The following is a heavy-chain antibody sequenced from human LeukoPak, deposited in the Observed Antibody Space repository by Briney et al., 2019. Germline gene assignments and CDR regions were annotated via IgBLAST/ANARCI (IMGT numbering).Heavy chain of an antibody. D-gene: IGHD6-6*01. CDR1: GYTFTSYD. V-gene: IGHV1-8*03. Sequence: ASVKVSCKASGYTFTSYDINWVRQAPGQGLEWMGWMNPNSGNTGYAQKFQGRVTITRNTSISTAYMELSSLRSEDTAVYYCARTKRQLVRKANYYYYYMDVWGKGTTVTVSS. CDR3: ARTKRQLVRKANYYYYYMDV. CDR2: MNPNSGNT. J-gene: IGHJ6*03.